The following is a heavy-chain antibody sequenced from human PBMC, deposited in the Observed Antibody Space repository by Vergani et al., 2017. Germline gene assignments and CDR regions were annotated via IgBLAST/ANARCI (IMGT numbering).Heavy chain of an antibody. CDR3: ARGNHYVDFDI. J-gene: IGHJ3*02. V-gene: IGHV4-4*07. D-gene: IGHD4-17*01. Sequence: QVQLEESGPGLVKPSETLSLTCTVSGGSFNTYYWSWLRQPPGKRLEWIGRIHTNGVIHYNPSLNSRATISVDTSRNQISLKLTSVTATDTARYFCARGNHYVDFDIWGQGTMITVSS. CDR2: IHTNGVI. CDR1: GGSFNTYY.